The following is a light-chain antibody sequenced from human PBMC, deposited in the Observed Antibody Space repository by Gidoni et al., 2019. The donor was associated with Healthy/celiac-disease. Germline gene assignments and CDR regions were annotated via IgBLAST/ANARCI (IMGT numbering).Light chain of an antibody. Sequence: EIVMTQSPATLPVSPGERATLSCRASQSVSSDLAWYQQKPGQAPRLLIYGASTRATGIPARFSGSGSGTEFTLTITSLQSEDFAVYYCQQYNKWPYTVXQXTKLQIK. CDR2: GAS. CDR3: QQYNKWPYT. V-gene: IGKV3-15*01. CDR1: QSVSSD. J-gene: IGKJ2*01.